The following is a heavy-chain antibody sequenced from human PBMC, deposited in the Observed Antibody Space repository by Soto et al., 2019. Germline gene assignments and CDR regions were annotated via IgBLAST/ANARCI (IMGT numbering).Heavy chain of an antibody. CDR1: GVSISSYY. J-gene: IGHJ4*02. CDR3: LGSCHRPPADYLEY. D-gene: IGHD2-15*01. CDR2: IYYSGST. V-gene: IGHV4-59*08. Sequence: TLSLTCTVSGVSISSYYWSWTRQPPGKGLEWIGYIYYSGSTNYNPSLKSRVTISVDTSKNQFSLKLSSVTVEDTAVYYCLGSCHRPPADYLEYWSPGTLDTVCS.